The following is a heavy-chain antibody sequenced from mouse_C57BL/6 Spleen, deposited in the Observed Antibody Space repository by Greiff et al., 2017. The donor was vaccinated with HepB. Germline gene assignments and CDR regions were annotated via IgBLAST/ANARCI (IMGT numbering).Heavy chain of an antibody. CDR3: ARHGDYGSSGAWFAY. J-gene: IGHJ3*01. CDR2: ISGGGGNT. V-gene: IGHV5-9*01. D-gene: IGHD1-1*01. Sequence: EVKLVESGGGLVKPGGSLKLSCAASGFTFSSYTMSWVRQTPEKRLEWVATISGGGGNTYYPDSVKGRFTISRDNAKNTLYLQMSSLRSEDTALYYCARHGDYGSSGAWFAYWGQGTLVTVSA. CDR1: GFTFSSYT.